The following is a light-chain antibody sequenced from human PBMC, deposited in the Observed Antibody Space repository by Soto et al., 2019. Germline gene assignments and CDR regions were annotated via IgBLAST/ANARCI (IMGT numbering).Light chain of an antibody. CDR2: GAS. V-gene: IGKV3-20*01. CDR3: QRYGRTPLT. CDR1: QSVISY. J-gene: IGKJ4*01. Sequence: ESVLTQSPGTLSLSPGERATLSCRASQSVISYLAWYQQKPGQAPRLLIYGASSRATGIPARFSGSGSGTDFTLTISSLEPEEFAVAYCQRYGRTPLTFGGETKVEIK.